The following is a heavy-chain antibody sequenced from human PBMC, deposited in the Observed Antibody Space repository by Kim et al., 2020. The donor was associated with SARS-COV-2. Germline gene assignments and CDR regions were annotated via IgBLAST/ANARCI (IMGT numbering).Heavy chain of an antibody. J-gene: IGHJ4*02. D-gene: IGHD5-18*01. CDR3: ARHFYGYSSDFPLDY. V-gene: IGHV4-39*01. Sequence: SETLSLTCTVSGGSIRSSSYYWGWIRQPPGKGLEWIGSIYYTGSTYYNPSLKSRVTISVDTSKNQFSLKLSSVTAADTAVYYCARHFYGYSSDFPLDYWGQGTLVTVSS. CDR1: GGSIRSSSYY. CDR2: IYYTGST.